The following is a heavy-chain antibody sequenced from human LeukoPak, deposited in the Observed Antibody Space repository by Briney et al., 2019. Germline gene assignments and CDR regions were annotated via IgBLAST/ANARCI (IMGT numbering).Heavy chain of an antibody. CDR3: ARGYSYGSSYYYYGMDA. CDR2: IIPILGIA. CDR1: GGTFSSYA. J-gene: IGHJ6*02. Sequence: ASVKVSCKASGGTFSSYAISWVRQAPGQGLEWMGRIIPILGIANYAQKFQGRVTITADKSTSTAYMELSSLRSEDTAVYYCARGYSYGSSYYYYGMDAWGQGTTVTVSS. V-gene: IGHV1-69*04. D-gene: IGHD5-18*01.